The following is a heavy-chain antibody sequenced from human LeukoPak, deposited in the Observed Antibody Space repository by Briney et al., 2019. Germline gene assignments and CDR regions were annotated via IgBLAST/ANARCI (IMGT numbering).Heavy chain of an antibody. D-gene: IGHD3-10*01. CDR1: GGSFSGYY. Sequence: SETLSLTCAVYGGSFSGYYWSWIRQPPGKGLEWIGEINHSGSTNYNPSLKSRVTISVDTSKNQFSLKLSSVTAADTAVYYCARYRITMVRGVITPMYYFDYWGQGTLVTVSS. CDR2: INHSGST. J-gene: IGHJ4*02. CDR3: ARYRITMVRGVITPMYYFDY. V-gene: IGHV4-34*01.